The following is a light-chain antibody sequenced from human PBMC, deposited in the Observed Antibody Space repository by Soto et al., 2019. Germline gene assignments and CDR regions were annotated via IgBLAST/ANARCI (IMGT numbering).Light chain of an antibody. CDR2: SAS. Sequence: EIVLTQSPGILSLSPGERATLSCRASQSVSNDFLAWYQQKPGRAPRLLFYSASSRATGIPDRFSGSGSGTDFTLTISRLEPEDFAVYYCHHFGSLPETFGQGTNVE. CDR1: QSVSNDF. CDR3: HHFGSLPET. J-gene: IGKJ1*01. V-gene: IGKV3-20*01.